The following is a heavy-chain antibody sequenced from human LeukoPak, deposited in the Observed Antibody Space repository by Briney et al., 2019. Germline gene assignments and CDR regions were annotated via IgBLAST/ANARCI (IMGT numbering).Heavy chain of an antibody. V-gene: IGHV4-34*01. J-gene: IGHJ4*02. CDR1: GGSFSGYY. CDR2: INHSGST. D-gene: IGHD3-10*01. CDR3: ARQTGSGLFSLP. Sequence: KTSETLSLTCAVYGGSFSGYYWSWIRQPPGKRLEWIGEINHSGSTSYNPSLKSRVTISVDTSKNQFSLKLSSVTAADTAVYYCARQTGSGLFSLPGGQGTLVTVSS.